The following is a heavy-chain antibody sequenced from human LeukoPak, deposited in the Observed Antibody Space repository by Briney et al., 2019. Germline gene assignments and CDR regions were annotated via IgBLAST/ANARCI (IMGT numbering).Heavy chain of an antibody. CDR2: ISAYNGNT. D-gene: IGHD3-22*01. J-gene: IGHJ4*02. CDR3: ARAGLDYYDGSGYSHFFDY. Sequence: ASVKVSCKASGYTFTSYGISWVRQAPGQGLEWMGWISAYNGNTNYAQKLQGRVTMTTDTSTSTAYMELRSLRSDDTAVYYCARAGLDYYDGSGYSHFFDYWGQGTLVTVSS. V-gene: IGHV1-18*01. CDR1: GYTFTSYG.